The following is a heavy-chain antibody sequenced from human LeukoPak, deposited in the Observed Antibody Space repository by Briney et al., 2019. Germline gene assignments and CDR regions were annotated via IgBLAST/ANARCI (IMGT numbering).Heavy chain of an antibody. D-gene: IGHD2-2*01. CDR3: ARLLCSSTSCPDYGYFDY. V-gene: IGHV5-51*01. CDR1: ASPSTSYR. Sequence: GAPRQISSKGSASPSTSYRIAWVGQLPGKGLEWMGIIYPGDSDTRYSPAPQGQVTISADKSIRTAYVQWRSLKASDTAMYYCARLLCSSTSCPDYGYFDYWGQGTLVTVSS. J-gene: IGHJ4*02. CDR2: IYPGDSDT.